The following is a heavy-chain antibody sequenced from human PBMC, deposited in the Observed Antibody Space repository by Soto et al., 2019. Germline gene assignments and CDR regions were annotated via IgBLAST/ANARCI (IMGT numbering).Heavy chain of an antibody. D-gene: IGHD1-26*01. CDR2: INSDGTNT. J-gene: IGHJ4*02. V-gene: IGHV3-74*01. CDR1: GFTFSNYW. Sequence: PGAPLRLSCAASGFTFSNYWMHWVRQAPGKGLMWVSRINSDGTNTWYADSVKGRFTISRDNAKNTLHVEMNSLRAEDTAVYYCARGRGSFFASPDYWGKGTLVTV. CDR3: ARGRGSFFASPDY.